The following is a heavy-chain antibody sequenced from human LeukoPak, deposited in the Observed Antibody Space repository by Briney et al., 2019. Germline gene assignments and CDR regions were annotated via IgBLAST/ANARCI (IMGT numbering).Heavy chain of an antibody. Sequence: KPSEPLSLTCTVSGGSISTYYWSWIRQPPGRGLEYFGFIHYSGSTNYNSSLKSRVTISVDTSKNQFSLKLSSVTAADTAVYYCARSYSSGGNVALFQHWGQGTLVTVSS. D-gene: IGHD6-19*01. J-gene: IGHJ1*01. V-gene: IGHV4-59*08. CDR3: ARSYSSGGNVALFQH. CDR1: GGSISTYY. CDR2: IHYSGST.